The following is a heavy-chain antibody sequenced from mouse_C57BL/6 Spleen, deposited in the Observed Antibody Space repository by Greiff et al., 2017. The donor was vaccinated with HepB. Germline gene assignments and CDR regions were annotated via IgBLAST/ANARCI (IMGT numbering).Heavy chain of an antibody. J-gene: IGHJ3*01. CDR1: GFTFSSYG. V-gene: IGHV5-6*01. Sequence: DVHLVESGGDLVKPGGSLKLSCAASGFTFSSYGMSWVRQTPDKRLEWVATISSGGSYTYYPDSVKGRFTISRDNAKNTLYLQMSSLKSEDTAMYYCARPLYYSNYEGFAYWGQGTLVTVSA. D-gene: IGHD2-5*01. CDR2: ISSGGSYT. CDR3: ARPLYYSNYEGFAY.